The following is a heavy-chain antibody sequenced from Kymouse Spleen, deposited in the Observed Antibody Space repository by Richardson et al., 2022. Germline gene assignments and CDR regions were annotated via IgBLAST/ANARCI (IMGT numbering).Heavy chain of an antibody. Sequence: QLQLQESGPGLVKPSETLSLTCTVSGGSISSSSYYWGWIRQPPGKGLEWIGSIYYSGSTYYNPSLKSRVTISVDTSKNQFSLKLSSVTAADTAVYYCARQRGIAAAGTYGKYFQHWGQGTLVTVSS. V-gene: IGHV4-39*01. CDR3: ARQRGIAAAGTYGKYFQH. J-gene: IGHJ1*01. D-gene: IGHD6-13*01. CDR1: GGSISSSSYY. CDR2: IYYSGST.